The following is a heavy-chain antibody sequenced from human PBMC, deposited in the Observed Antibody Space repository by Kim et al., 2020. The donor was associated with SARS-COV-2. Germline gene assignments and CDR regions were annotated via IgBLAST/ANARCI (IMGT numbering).Heavy chain of an antibody. J-gene: IGHJ4*02. CDR1: GDSTSNVNKY. CDR3: ATQPRRDGYNPFDY. D-gene: IGHD6-25*01. CDR2: IHYSGNT. V-gene: IGHV4-39*01. Sequence: SETLSLTCQVSGDSTSNVNKYWAWIRQPPGRGLEWLGSIHYSGNTYYNPSLEDQVTISVDTSKNHFSLKLRSVTAADTAFYYCATQPRRDGYNPFDYWGRGTLVTVSS.